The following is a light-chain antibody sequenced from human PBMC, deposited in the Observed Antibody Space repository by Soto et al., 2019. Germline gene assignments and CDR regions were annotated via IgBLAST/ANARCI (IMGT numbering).Light chain of an antibody. CDR3: SSYTSSSTPYV. CDR1: STDFVSYNR. J-gene: IGLJ1*01. V-gene: IGLV2-18*02. Sequence: QSVLTQPPSVSGSPGQSVTISCTGTSTDFVSYNRVSWYQQPPGTAPKLIIYEASNRPSGVSNRFSGSKSGNTASLTISGLQAEDEADYYCSSYTSSSTPYVFGTGTKVTVL. CDR2: EAS.